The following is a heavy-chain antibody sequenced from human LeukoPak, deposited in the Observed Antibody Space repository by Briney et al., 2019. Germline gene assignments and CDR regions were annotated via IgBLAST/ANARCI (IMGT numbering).Heavy chain of an antibody. D-gene: IGHD3-3*01. CDR2: IDDDGTDT. Sequence: AGSLRLSCAASGFTSGSYWMHWVRHAPGKGPEWVARIDDDGTDTHYAVSVKGRFTISRDNAKNTLYLQMNSLRGEDTAVYYCARGMLSSAGYHWYYYMDVWGKGAMVTVSS. CDR1: GFTSGSYW. CDR3: ARGMLSSAGYHWYYYMDV. J-gene: IGHJ6*03. V-gene: IGHV3-74*01.